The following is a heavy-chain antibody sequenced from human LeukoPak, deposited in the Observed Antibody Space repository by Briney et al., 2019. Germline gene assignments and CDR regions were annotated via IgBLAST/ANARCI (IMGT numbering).Heavy chain of an antibody. V-gene: IGHV3-30*18. CDR1: GFTFSSYW. D-gene: IGHD5-12*01. Sequence: PGGSLRLSCAASGFTFSSYWMSWVRQAPGKGLEWVAVISYDGSNKYYADSVKGRFTISRDNSKNTLYLQMNSLRAEDTAVYYCAKARGYSGYDKGLTFFDYWGQGTLVTVSS. CDR2: ISYDGSNK. J-gene: IGHJ4*02. CDR3: AKARGYSGYDKGLTFFDY.